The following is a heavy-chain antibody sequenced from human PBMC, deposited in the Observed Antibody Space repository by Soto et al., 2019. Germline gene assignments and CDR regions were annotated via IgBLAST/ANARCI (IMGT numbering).Heavy chain of an antibody. Sequence: QVQLVESGGGVVQPGRSLRLSCAAPGFTFSSYGMHWVRQAPGKGLEWVALISHDGSNKYYVDSVKGRFTISRDNSKNTLFLQMNSLRAGDTAVYYCAKDRLRGGFLTTATTNGMDVWGQGTTVTVSS. CDR3: AKDRLRGGFLTTATTNGMDV. V-gene: IGHV3-30*18. CDR2: ISHDGSNK. J-gene: IGHJ6*02. D-gene: IGHD1-26*01. CDR1: GFTFSSYG.